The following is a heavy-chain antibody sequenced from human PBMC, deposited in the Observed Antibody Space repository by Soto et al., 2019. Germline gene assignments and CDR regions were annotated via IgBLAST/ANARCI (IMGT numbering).Heavy chain of an antibody. Sequence: TLSLTCTVSGASMSSGGYYWTWVRQSPGKGLEWIGYIYYSGSTYYNPSLESRVAISLDTSRSQFSLTLHSVTAADTAIYYCARDRHNNFFDPWGQGTLVTVSS. V-gene: IGHV4-31*03. J-gene: IGHJ5*02. D-gene: IGHD6-6*01. CDR3: ARDRHNNFFDP. CDR1: GASMSSGGYY. CDR2: IYYSGST.